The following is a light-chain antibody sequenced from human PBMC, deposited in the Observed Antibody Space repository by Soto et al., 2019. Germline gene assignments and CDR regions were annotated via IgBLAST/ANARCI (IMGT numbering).Light chain of an antibody. CDR3: IQALQTPPT. V-gene: IGKV2-28*01. CDR2: LGS. CDR1: QSLLHRNGYNF. Sequence: EIVMTQSPLSLPVTPGEPASISCRSSQSLLHRNGYNFLDWYLQKPGQSPQLLIYLGSYRASGVPDRFSGSGSGTDFTLKISRVEAEDVGVYYCIQALQTPPTFGGGTKVEIK. J-gene: IGKJ4*01.